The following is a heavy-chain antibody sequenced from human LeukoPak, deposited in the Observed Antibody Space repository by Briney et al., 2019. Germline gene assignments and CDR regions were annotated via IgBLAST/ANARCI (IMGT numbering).Heavy chain of an antibody. D-gene: IGHD6-25*01. CDR2: INSSSGVT. Sequence: ASVKVSCKASGYTFTGYFIHWVRQAPGQGLEWMGRINSSSGVTTYALSFQGRVTMTRDTSINTAYMELSSLRSDDTAVYYCARDLATSANWELDYWGQGTLITVSS. J-gene: IGHJ4*02. CDR3: ARDLATSANWELDY. V-gene: IGHV1-2*02. CDR1: GYTFTGYF.